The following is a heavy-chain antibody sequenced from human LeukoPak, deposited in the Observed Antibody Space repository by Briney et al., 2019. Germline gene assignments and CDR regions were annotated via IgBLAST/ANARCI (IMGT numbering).Heavy chain of an antibody. CDR3: AREKRRDSSGYTYFDY. CDR2: MYYSGST. V-gene: IGHV4-39*07. Sequence: PSETLSPTCTVSGGSISSSSYYWGWVRQPPGKGLEWIGSMYYSGSTYYNPSLKSRVTISVDTSKNQFSLKLSSVTAADTAVYYCAREKRRDSSGYTYFDYWGQGTLVTVSS. CDR1: GGSISSSSYY. D-gene: IGHD3-22*01. J-gene: IGHJ4*02.